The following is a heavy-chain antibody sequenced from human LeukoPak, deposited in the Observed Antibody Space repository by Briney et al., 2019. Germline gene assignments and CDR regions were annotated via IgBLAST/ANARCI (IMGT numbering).Heavy chain of an antibody. CDR2: TKPDGSAE. V-gene: IGHV3-7*03. J-gene: IGHJ4*02. D-gene: IGHD3-10*01. CDR3: AKDAALRGKQHDY. CDR1: GFTFRNYW. Sequence: GGSLRLSCAASGFTFRNYWMGWVRQAPGKGLEWVANTKPDGSAEYYADSVRGRFTTSRDNANNFLYLQMNSLRAEDSAVYYCAKDAALRGKQHDYWGQGTLVTVSS.